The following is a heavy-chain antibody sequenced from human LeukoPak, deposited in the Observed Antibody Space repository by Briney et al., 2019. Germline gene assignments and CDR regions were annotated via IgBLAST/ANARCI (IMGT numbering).Heavy chain of an antibody. J-gene: IGHJ4*02. V-gene: IGHV3-23*01. CDR2: ISGSGGST. Sequence: GGSLRLSCAASGFTFSSYAMSWVRQAPGKGLEWVSAISGSGGSTYYADSVKGRFTISRDNSKNTLYLQMNSLRAEDTAVYYCAKDSHIAEAVAESFDYRGQGTLVNVSS. D-gene: IGHD6-13*01. CDR1: GFTFSSYA. CDR3: AKDSHIAEAVAESFDY.